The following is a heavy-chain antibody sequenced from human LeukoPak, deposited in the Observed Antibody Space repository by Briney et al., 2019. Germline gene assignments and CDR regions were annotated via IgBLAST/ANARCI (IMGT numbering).Heavy chain of an antibody. CDR3: ARLPLGYCSSTSCLD. D-gene: IGHD2-2*01. V-gene: IGHV1-18*01. Sequence: ASVKVSCKASGYTFTTYGISWGRQAPGQGLEWRGWISSSTGNTKYAQNLQGRVTLTTDTSTSTAYLELRNLRSDDTAVYYCARLPLGYCSSTSCLDWGEGTLVTVSS. CDR1: GYTFTTYG. J-gene: IGHJ4*02. CDR2: ISSSTGNT.